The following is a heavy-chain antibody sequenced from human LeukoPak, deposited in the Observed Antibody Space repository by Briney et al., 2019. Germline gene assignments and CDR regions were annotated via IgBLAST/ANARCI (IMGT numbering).Heavy chain of an antibody. J-gene: IGHJ4*02. CDR3: ARVNRVTAIQELDY. Sequence: GGSLRLSCAASGFTFSDYYMTWIRQAPGKGLEWVSCISSSGSTIFYADSVKGRFTISRDNAKSSLFLQMNSLRAEDTAVYYCARVNRVTAIQELDYWGQGTLVTVSS. CDR1: GFTFSDYY. V-gene: IGHV3-11*01. D-gene: IGHD2-21*02. CDR2: ISSSGSTI.